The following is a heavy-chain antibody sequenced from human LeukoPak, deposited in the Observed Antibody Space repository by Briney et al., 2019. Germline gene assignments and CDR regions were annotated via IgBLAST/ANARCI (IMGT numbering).Heavy chain of an antibody. D-gene: IGHD2-8*01. CDR3: AKKMPGNGDRLDY. V-gene: IGHV3-30*02. J-gene: IGHJ4*02. CDR1: GFPFSKYG. CDR2: MQFDGRNE. Sequence: PGGSLRLSCAASGFPFSKYGMHWVRQAPGRGLEWVAYMQFDGRNEKYGDSAKGRFTSFRDNSKNILYLQMHSLKEEDTAVYYCAKKMPGNGDRLDYWGQGTLLTVSS.